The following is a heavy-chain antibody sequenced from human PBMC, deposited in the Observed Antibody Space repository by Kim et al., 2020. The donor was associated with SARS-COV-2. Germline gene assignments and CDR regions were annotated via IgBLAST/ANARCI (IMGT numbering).Heavy chain of an antibody. Sequence: YIYYADSVKGRFTISRDNAKNSLYLQMNSLRAEDTAVYYCARMTGVTNYWGQGTLVTVSS. CDR3: ARMTGVTNY. CDR2: YI. V-gene: IGHV3-21*01. J-gene: IGHJ4*02. D-gene: IGHD2-21*02.